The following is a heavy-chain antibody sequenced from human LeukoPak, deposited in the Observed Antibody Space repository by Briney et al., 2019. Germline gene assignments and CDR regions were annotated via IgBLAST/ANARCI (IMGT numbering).Heavy chain of an antibody. V-gene: IGHV3-9*01. CDR2: ISWNSGSI. CDR3: ARVVGIAAAGPLGY. J-gene: IGHJ4*02. D-gene: IGHD6-13*01. CDR1: GFTFDDYA. Sequence: PGGSLRLPCAASGFTFDDYAMHWVRQAPGKGLEWVSGISWNSGSIGYADSVKGRFTISRDNAKNSLYLQMNSLRAEDTALYYCARVVGIAAAGPLGYWGQGTLVTVSS.